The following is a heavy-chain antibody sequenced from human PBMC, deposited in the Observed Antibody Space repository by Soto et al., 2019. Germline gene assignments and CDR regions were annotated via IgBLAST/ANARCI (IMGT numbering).Heavy chain of an antibody. V-gene: IGHV3-74*01. CDR1: GFTFSNYW. J-gene: IGHJ6*03. CDR2: INSDGSVS. D-gene: IGHD2-15*01. Sequence: EVKLVESGGGLVQPGGSLRLSFAASGFTFSNYWMYWVRQAPGQGLVWVSRINSDGSVSRYADSVKGRLTISRDNVKNTLYLQMNSLRVEDTAVYYCARGDCVGGSCYSLAGSFHYYMDVWGKGTTVTVFS. CDR3: ARGDCVGGSCYSLAGSFHYYMDV.